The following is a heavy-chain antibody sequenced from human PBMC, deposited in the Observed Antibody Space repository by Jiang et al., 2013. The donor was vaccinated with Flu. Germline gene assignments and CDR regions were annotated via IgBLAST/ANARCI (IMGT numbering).Heavy chain of an antibody. Sequence: SGAEVKKPGASVKVSCRASGYTFTSYGINWVRQAPGQGLEWMGWISAYNGYTNYAQKLQGRVTMTTDTSTSTGYMELRSLRSDDTAVYYCARERAGYYCGMDVWGQGTTVTVSS. CDR2: ISAYNGYT. CDR1: GYTFTSYG. V-gene: IGHV1-18*01. D-gene: IGHD6-19*01. J-gene: IGHJ6*02. CDR3: ARERAGYYCGMDV.